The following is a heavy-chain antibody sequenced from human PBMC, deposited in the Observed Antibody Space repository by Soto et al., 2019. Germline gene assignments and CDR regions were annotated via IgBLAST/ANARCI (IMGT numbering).Heavy chain of an antibody. D-gene: IGHD1-26*01. CDR3: ARDGGRRSGGIDY. Sequence: QVQLVQSGAEVKQPGSSVKVPCKASGGTFSSYSINWVRQAPGQGLEWMGEIIPIFGTASYAQKFQGRVTITADESTSTAYMELSSLTSEDTAVYYCARDGGRRSGGIDYWGQGTLVTVSS. CDR2: IIPIFGTA. J-gene: IGHJ4*02. V-gene: IGHV1-69*01. CDR1: GGTFSSYS.